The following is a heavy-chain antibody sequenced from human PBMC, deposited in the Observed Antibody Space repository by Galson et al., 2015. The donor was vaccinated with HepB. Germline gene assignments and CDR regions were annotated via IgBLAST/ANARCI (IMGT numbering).Heavy chain of an antibody. CDR1: GFSFSTYW. D-gene: IGHD6-19*01. Sequence: SLRLSCAASGFSFSTYWMSWVRQAPEKGLEWVANIRHDGSDISYVDSVKGRFTISRDNAYNSLYLQMNSLRADDTAIYFCAKVFPEKTDGWYRQALYYFDSWGHGTRVTVSS. CDR2: IRHDGSDI. V-gene: IGHV3-7*03. CDR3: AKVFPEKTDGWYRQALYYFDS. J-gene: IGHJ4*01.